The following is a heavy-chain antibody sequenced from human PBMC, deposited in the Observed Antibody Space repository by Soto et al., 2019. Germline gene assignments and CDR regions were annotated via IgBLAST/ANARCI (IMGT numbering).Heavy chain of an antibody. CDR3: ARWGNDFWSGYYNYYYYGMDV. J-gene: IGHJ6*02. V-gene: IGHV4-34*01. CDR2: INHSGST. D-gene: IGHD3-3*01. Sequence: QVQLQQWGAGLLKPSETLSLTCAVYGGPFSGYYWSWIRQPPGKGLEWIGEINHSGSTNYNPSLKSRVTISVDTSKNQFSLKLSSVTAADTAVYYCARWGNDFWSGYYNYYYYGMDVWGQGTTVTVSS. CDR1: GGPFSGYY.